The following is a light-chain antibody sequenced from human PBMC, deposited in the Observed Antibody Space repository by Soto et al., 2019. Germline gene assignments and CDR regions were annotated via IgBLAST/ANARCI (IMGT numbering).Light chain of an antibody. CDR1: RGHSSYI. V-gene: IGLV4-60*02. CDR3: ETWDGNTRV. Sequence: QPVLTQSSSASASLGSSVKLTCTLSRGHSSYIIAWHQQQPGKAPRYLMKLEGSGSYNKGSGVPDRFSGSSSGADRYLTISNLQFEDEADYYCETWDGNTRVFAGGTKLTVL. CDR2: LEGSGSY. J-gene: IGLJ3*02.